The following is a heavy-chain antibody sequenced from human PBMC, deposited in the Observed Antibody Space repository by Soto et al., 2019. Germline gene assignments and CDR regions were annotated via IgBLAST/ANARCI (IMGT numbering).Heavy chain of an antibody. V-gene: IGHV3-13*01. CDR3: ARQAFYWRGGGGWFDP. CDR1: GFTFSAYD. J-gene: IGHJ5*02. D-gene: IGHD3-9*01. Sequence: EVQLVESGGGLVQPGGSLRLSCAASGFTFSAYDMHWVRQATGKGLEWVSAIGTQHDTYYPDSVKGRFTISRDNAKNSFCLQMNSLRAGDPAVDYCARQAFYWRGGGGWFDPWGQGTLVTVSS. CDR2: IGTQHDT.